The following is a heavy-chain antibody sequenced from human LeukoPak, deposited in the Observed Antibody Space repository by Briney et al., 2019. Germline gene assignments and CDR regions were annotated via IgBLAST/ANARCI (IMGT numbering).Heavy chain of an antibody. CDR3: ARVSVVVTATPYLDY. Sequence: SETLSLTCTVSGGSISSSSYYWGWIRQPPGKGLEWIGSIYYSGSTYYNPSLKSRVTISVDTSKNQFSLKLSSVTAADTAVYYCARVSVVVTATPYLDYWGQGTLVTVSS. CDR1: GGSISSSSYY. J-gene: IGHJ4*02. D-gene: IGHD2-21*02. CDR2: IYYSGST. V-gene: IGHV4-39*07.